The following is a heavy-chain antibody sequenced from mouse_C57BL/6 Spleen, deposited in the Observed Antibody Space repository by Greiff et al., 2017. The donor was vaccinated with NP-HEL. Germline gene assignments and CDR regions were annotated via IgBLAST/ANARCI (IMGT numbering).Heavy chain of an antibody. CDR2: IDPSDSYT. J-gene: IGHJ1*03. V-gene: IGHV1-69*01. D-gene: IGHD2-4*01. Sequence: QVQLQQPGAELVMPGASVKLSCKASGYTFTSYWMHWVKQRPGQGLEWIGEIDPSDSYTNYNQKFKGKSTLTVDKSSSTAYMQLSSLTSEDSAVYYWARSAYDYDSWYFDVWGTGTTVTVSS. CDR1: GYTFTSYW. CDR3: ARSAYDYDSWYFDV.